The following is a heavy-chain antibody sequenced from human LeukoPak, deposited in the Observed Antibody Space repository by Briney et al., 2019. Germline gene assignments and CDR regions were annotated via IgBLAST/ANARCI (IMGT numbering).Heavy chain of an antibody. Sequence: ASVKVSCKASGGTFSSYAISWVRQAPGQGLEWMGGIIPIFGTANYAQKFQGRVTITTDESTSTAYMELSSLRSEDTAVYYCAREGYDKPRYYYYMDVWGKGTTGTVS. V-gene: IGHV1-69*05. CDR2: IIPIFGTA. D-gene: IGHD5-12*01. CDR3: AREGYDKPRYYYYMDV. CDR1: GGTFSSYA. J-gene: IGHJ6*03.